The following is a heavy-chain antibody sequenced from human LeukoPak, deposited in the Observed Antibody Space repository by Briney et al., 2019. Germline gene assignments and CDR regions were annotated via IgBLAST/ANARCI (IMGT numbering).Heavy chain of an antibody. Sequence: GGSLRLSCAASGFTFSSYWMSWVRQAPGKGLEWVANIKQDGSEKYYADSVKGRFTISRDNAKNSLYLQMNSLRAEDTAVYYCAREVSSSSGWHYYYYYYMDVWGKGTTVTVSS. CDR2: IKQDGSEK. J-gene: IGHJ6*03. CDR3: AREVSSSSGWHYYYYYYMDV. CDR1: GFTFSSYW. V-gene: IGHV3-7*01. D-gene: IGHD6-19*01.